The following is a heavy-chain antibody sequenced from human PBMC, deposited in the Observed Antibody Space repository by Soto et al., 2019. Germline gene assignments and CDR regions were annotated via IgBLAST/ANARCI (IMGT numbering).Heavy chain of an antibody. V-gene: IGHV4-59*08. J-gene: IGHJ6*03. CDR1: GGSISSYY. Sequence: PSETLSLTCTVSGGSISSYYWSWIRQPPGKGLEWIGYIYYSGSTNYNPSLKSRVTISVDTSKNQFSLKLSSVTAADTAVYYCARQGIAVAGPHYYYYYYMDVWGKGTTVTVSS. D-gene: IGHD6-19*01. CDR2: IYYSGST. CDR3: ARQGIAVAGPHYYYYYYMDV.